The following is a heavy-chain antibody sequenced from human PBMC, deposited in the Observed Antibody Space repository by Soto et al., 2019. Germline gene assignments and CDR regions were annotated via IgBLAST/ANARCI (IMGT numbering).Heavy chain of an antibody. CDR1: GFTFSSYA. V-gene: IGHV3-23*01. D-gene: IGHD2-8*01. J-gene: IGHJ4*02. CDR3: AKGGRGYCTNGVCSRFDY. CDR2: ISGSGGST. Sequence: EVQLLESGGGLVQPGGSLRLSCAASGFTFSSYAMSWVRQAPGKGLEWVSAISGSGGSTYYAASVKGRFTISRDNSKNTLDLQMNSLRAEDTDVSYCAKGGRGYCTNGVCSRFDYWGQGTLVTVSS.